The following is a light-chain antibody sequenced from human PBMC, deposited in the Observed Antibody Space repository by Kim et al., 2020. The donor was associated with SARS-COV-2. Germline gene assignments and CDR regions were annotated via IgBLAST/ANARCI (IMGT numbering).Light chain of an antibody. J-gene: IGLJ2*01. CDR2: GKN. CDR3: NSRNNNDNVL. V-gene: IGLV3-19*01. CDR1: SLITYY. Sequence: VALGQTGRITRQGDSLITYYTSWFKQKPGQAPIVVLYGKNNRPSGIPDRFSGSSSGNKASLTITATQAGDEADYYSNSRNNNDNVLFGGGPQLTVL.